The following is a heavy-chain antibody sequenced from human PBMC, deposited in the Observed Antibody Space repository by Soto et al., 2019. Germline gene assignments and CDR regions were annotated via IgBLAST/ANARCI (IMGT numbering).Heavy chain of an antibody. CDR3: ARDMSGGTYYYYYGMDV. J-gene: IGHJ6*02. V-gene: IGHV3-23*01. D-gene: IGHD1-26*01. CDR2: ISGSGSPT. Sequence: GGSLRLSCAASGFSFSSYAMTWVRQAPGRGLEWVSAISGSGSPTYYADSVKGRFTISRDNSKNTLYLQMNSLRADDTAVYFCARDMSGGTYYYYYGMDVWGQGTTVTVSS. CDR1: GFSFSSYA.